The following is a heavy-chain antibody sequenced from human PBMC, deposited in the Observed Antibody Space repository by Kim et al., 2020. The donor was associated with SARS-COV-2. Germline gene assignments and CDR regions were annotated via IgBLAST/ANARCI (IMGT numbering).Heavy chain of an antibody. D-gene: IGHD2-21*01. Sequence: ASVKVSCKASGYTFTSYDINWVRQATGQGLEWMGWMNPNSGNTGYAQKFQGRVTMTRNTSISTAYMELSSLRSEDTAVYYCARGHLKSIVVVIGPSPYYYYMDVWGKGTTVTVSS. CDR3: ARGHLKSIVVVIGPSPYYYYMDV. J-gene: IGHJ6*03. CDR2: MNPNSGNT. CDR1: GYTFTSYD. V-gene: IGHV1-8*01.